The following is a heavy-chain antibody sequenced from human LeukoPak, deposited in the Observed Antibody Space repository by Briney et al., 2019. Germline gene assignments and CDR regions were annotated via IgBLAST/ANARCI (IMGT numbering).Heavy chain of an antibody. CDR2: IYTSGST. D-gene: IGHD2-8*01. J-gene: IGHJ4*02. CDR3: ARAYCTNGVCSAYYFDY. CDR1: GGSISSYY. V-gene: IGHV4-4*07. Sequence: SETLSLTCTVSGGSISSYYWSWIRQPAGKGLEWIGRIYTSGSTNYNPSLKSRVTMSVDTSKNQFSLKLSPVTAADTAVYYCARAYCTNGVCSAYYFDYWGQGTLVTVSS.